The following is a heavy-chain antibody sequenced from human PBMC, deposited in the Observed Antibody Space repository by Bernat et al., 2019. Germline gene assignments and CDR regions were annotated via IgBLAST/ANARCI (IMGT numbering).Heavy chain of an antibody. J-gene: IGHJ4*02. CDR2: IIPLFGTA. V-gene: IGHV1-69*01. D-gene: IGHD2-2*01. Sequence: QVQLVQPGAEVKNPGSSVKVSCKASGGTFSRHAINGVRQAPGQGLDWMGGIIPLFGTASYAQKFQGRVTITADESTSTAYMDLSSLRSEDTAVYYCARGSSDCSRSSCPYDYWGQGILVTVSS. CDR1: GGTFSRHA. CDR3: ARGSSDCSRSSCPYDY.